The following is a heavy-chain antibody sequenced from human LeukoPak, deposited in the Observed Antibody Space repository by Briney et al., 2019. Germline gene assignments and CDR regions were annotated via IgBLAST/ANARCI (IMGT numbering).Heavy chain of an antibody. D-gene: IGHD1-26*01. CDR1: GFTFSDRY. Sequence: GGSLRLSCAAAGFTFSDRYMTWIRQAPEKALEWVSYISPDGTTSYYADSLKGRFTVSRDNAKNSLYLQMNSLSAEDTAVYFCARGQWGLDYWGQGALVTVSS. CDR3: ARGQWGLDY. CDR2: ISPDGTTS. J-gene: IGHJ4*02. V-gene: IGHV3-11*01.